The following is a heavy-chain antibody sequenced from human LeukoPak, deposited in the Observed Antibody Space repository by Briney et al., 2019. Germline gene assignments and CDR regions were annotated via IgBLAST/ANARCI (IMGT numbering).Heavy chain of an antibody. CDR3: AKAEAGYCSSTSCPFDF. CDR2: ISGSGGST. J-gene: IGHJ4*02. V-gene: IGHV3-23*01. Sequence: GGSLRLSCAASGFTFSRYAMSWVRQAPGKGLEWVSAISGSGGSTYYADSVKGRFTISRDNSKNTLYLQMNSLRAEDTAVYYCAKAEAGYCSSTSCPFDFWGQGTLVTVSS. CDR1: GFTFSRYA. D-gene: IGHD2-2*01.